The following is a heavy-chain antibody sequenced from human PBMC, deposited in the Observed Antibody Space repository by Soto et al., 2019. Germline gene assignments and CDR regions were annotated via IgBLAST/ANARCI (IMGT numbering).Heavy chain of an antibody. Sequence: PRWSLRLSCAASVFTFSSYVMHWVRQAPGKGLEWVAVIWYDGSNKYYADSVKGRFTTSRDNSKNTMYLQMNSLRAEGTAVYYCARAGGGSSFDYWGQGTLVTVSS. CDR1: VFTFSSYV. CDR2: IWYDGSNK. CDR3: ARAGGGSSFDY. D-gene: IGHD3-16*01. V-gene: IGHV3-33*01. J-gene: IGHJ4*02.